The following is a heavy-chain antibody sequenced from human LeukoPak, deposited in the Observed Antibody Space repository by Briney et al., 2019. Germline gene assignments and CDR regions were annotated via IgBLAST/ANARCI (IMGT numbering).Heavy chain of an antibody. V-gene: IGHV2-5*01. J-gene: IGHJ4*02. CDR3: ARYVWGSYRSSDYYFDY. D-gene: IGHD3-16*02. CDR1: GISLSTSGVG. CDR2: ISWYDDK. Sequence: SGPSLVNPTPTLTLTCTISGISLSTSGVGVGWIRQPPGKALEGLTLISWYDDKRYTPSLNSSLTITKDTSKNQVVLTMTNMDPVDTAPYYSARYVWGSYRSSDYYFDYWGQGTLVTVSS.